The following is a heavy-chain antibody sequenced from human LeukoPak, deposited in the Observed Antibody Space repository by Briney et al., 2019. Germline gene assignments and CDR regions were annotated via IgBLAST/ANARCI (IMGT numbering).Heavy chain of an antibody. Sequence: ASVKVSCKASGYTFTSYYMHWVRLAPGQGLEWMGIINPSGGSTSYAQKFQGRVTMTRDMSTSTVYMELSSLRSEDTAVYYCARDPHYDSSGYHFDYWGQGTLVTVSS. J-gene: IGHJ4*02. D-gene: IGHD3-22*01. CDR3: ARDPHYDSSGYHFDY. CDR2: INPSGGST. V-gene: IGHV1-46*01. CDR1: GYTFTSYY.